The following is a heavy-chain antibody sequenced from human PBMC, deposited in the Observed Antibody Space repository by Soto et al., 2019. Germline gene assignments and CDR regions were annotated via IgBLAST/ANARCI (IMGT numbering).Heavy chain of an antibody. CDR2: IIPMVRKA. V-gene: IGHV1-69*12. D-gene: IGHD5-18*01. J-gene: IGHJ4*02. CDR3: AKAGYNYGLDY. CDR1: GGTFSNYA. Sequence: QVQLVQSGAEVKKPGSSVKVTCKASGGTFSNYAISWVRQAPGQGLEWMGGIIPMVRKANYAQKFQARVTIAADESTSTAYMELSSLRSEDSAVYCCAKAGYNYGLDYWGQGTLVTVSS.